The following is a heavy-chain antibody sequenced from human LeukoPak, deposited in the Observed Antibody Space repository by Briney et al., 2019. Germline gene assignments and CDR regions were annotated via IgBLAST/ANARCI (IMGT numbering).Heavy chain of an antibody. CDR1: GYTFTSYG. J-gene: IGHJ4*02. CDR3: ARRSVSGWYDVTDY. V-gene: IGHV1-18*01. Sequence: ASVEVSCKASGYTFTSYGISWVRQAPGQGLEWMGWISGYNGNTNYAQKFQGRVTMTTDTSTSTAYMELRSLRSDDTAVYYCARRSVSGWYDVTDYWGQGTLVTVSS. D-gene: IGHD6-19*01. CDR2: ISGYNGNT.